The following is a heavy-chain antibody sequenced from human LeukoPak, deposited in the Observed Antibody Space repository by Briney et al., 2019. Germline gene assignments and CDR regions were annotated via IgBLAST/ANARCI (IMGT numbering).Heavy chain of an antibody. J-gene: IGHJ4*02. CDR1: GGSFSGYY. V-gene: IGHV4-34*01. CDR2: INHSGST. D-gene: IGHD1-26*01. CDR3: ARGHKSHDPYSGSYQAHFDY. Sequence: SETLSLTCAVYGGSFSGYYWSWIRQPPGKGLEWIGEINHSGSTNYNPSLKSRVTISVDTSKNQFSLKLSSVTAADTAVYYCARGHKSHDPYSGSYQAHFDYWGQGTLVTVSS.